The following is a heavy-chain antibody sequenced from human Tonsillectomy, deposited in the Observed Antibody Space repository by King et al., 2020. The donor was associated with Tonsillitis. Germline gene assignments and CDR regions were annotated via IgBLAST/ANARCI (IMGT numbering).Heavy chain of an antibody. CDR2: IYYSGST. Sequence: LQLQESGPGLVKPSETLSLTCTVSGGSISSSSYYWGWIRQPPGKGLEWIGSIYYSGSTYYNPSLKSRVTISVDTSKNQFSLKLSSVTAADTAVYYCARRPSVGYYGSGTYLFDYWGQGTLVTVSS. CDR1: GGSISSSSYY. J-gene: IGHJ4*02. D-gene: IGHD3-10*01. V-gene: IGHV4-39*01. CDR3: ARRPSVGYYGSGTYLFDY.